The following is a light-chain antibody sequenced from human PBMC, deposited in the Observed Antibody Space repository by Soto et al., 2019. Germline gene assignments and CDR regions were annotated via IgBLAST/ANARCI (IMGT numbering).Light chain of an antibody. CDR1: SSNIGAGYD. CDR2: GNS. V-gene: IGLV1-40*01. Sequence: QSVLTQPPSVSGAPGQRVNISCTGSSSNIGAGYDVHWYQQLPGTAPKLLIYGNSNRPSGVPDRFSGSKSDTSASLAITGLQAEDEADYYCQSYDSSLSGSYVFGTGTKVTVL. J-gene: IGLJ1*01. CDR3: QSYDSSLSGSYV.